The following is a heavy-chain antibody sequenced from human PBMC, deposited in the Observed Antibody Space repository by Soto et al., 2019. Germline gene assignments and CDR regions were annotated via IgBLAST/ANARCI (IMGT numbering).Heavy chain of an antibody. V-gene: IGHV4-39*01. J-gene: IGHJ4*02. Sequence: KPSETLSLTCKVSGDSISSGTYYWGWIRQPPGKGLEWIGNIFFRGNTYYNPSLKSRVTVSVETSKNQFSLKLASVTAADTAVYYCARRVVGNSWYFDYWGQGTLVTAPQ. CDR1: GDSISSGTYY. CDR2: IFFRGNT. CDR3: ARRVVGNSWYFDY. D-gene: IGHD6-13*01.